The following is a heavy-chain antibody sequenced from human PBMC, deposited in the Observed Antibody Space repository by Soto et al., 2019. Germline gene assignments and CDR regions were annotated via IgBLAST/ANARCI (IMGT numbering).Heavy chain of an antibody. CDR3: TTSDYDILTGYYNDY. D-gene: IGHD3-9*01. J-gene: IGHJ4*02. CDR2: IKSKTDGGTT. CDR1: GFTFSNAW. V-gene: IGHV3-15*01. Sequence: GGSLRLSCAASGFTFSNAWMSWVRQAPGKGLEWVGRIKSKTDGGTTDYAAPVKGRFTISRDDSKNTLYLQMNSLKTEDTAVYYCTTSDYDILTGYYNDYWGQGTLVTVSS.